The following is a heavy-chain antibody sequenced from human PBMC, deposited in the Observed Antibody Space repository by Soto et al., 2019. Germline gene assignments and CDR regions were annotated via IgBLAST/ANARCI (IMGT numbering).Heavy chain of an antibody. CDR2: ISWNSASI. CDR1: GFPFDDYA. J-gene: IGHJ4*02. D-gene: IGHD2-21*02. Sequence: DVQLVESGGDLVQPGRSLRLSCAASGFPFDDYAMHWVRQAPGKGLEWVSGISWNSASIGYAASVKGLFTISRDNAKNSLYLQMNRLTAEDTALYYCAKDKDRVTFSYFFYYWGQATLVTVSS. CDR3: AKDKDRVTFSYFFYY. V-gene: IGHV3-9*01.